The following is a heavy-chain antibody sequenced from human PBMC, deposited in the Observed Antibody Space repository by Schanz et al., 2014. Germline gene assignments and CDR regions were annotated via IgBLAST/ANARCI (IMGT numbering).Heavy chain of an antibody. J-gene: IGHJ4*02. D-gene: IGHD2-15*01. CDR1: GFTVSSNY. Sequence: EVQLVESGGGLIQPGGSLRLSCAVSGFTVSSNYMSWVRQAPGKGLEWVSTVYMSAASTRYADSVKGRFTFSRDNSKNTLYLQMNSLRAEDTAIYYCAKDIGGAVAAPVYDSWGQGTLVTVSS. CDR3: AKDIGGAVAAPVYDS. V-gene: IGHV3-53*01. CDR2: VYMSAAST.